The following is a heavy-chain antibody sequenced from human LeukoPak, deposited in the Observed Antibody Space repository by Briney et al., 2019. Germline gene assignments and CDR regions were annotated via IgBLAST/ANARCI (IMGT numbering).Heavy chain of an antibody. D-gene: IGHD5-18*01. CDR1: GFTFSSYA. CDR2: ISYDGSNK. Sequence: GGSLRLSCAASGFTFSSYAMHWVRQAPGKGLEWVAVISYDGSNKYYADSVKGRFTISRDNSKNTLYLQMNSLRAEDTAVCYCARGGPRDTAHDYWGQGALVTVSS. V-gene: IGHV3-30*04. CDR3: ARGGPRDTAHDY. J-gene: IGHJ4*02.